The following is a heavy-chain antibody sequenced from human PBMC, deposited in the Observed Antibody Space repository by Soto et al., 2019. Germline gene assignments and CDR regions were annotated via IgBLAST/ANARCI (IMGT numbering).Heavy chain of an antibody. CDR1: GFTLSSYA. Sequence: LRLSRAASGFTLSSYAMSWVRPAPGEGLEWVSAISGSGGSTYYADSVKGRFTISRDNSKNTLYLQMNSLRAEDTAVYYCAKEPESYYYDSSGGFDYWGQEPWSPSPQ. CDR3: AKEPESYYYDSSGGFDY. D-gene: IGHD3-22*01. V-gene: IGHV3-23*01. J-gene: IGHJ4*01. CDR2: ISGSGGST.